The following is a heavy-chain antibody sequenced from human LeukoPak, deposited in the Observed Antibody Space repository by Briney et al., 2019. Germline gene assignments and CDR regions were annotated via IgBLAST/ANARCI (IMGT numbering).Heavy chain of an antibody. D-gene: IGHD3-16*01. Sequence: GGSLRLSCAASGFTFSNYAMSWVRQAPGKGLEWVSGISWSSGIIGYADSVKGRFTISRDNAKNSLYPQMDSLRAEDTALYYCEKKTGRPTDAITREETAFDIGAQGTMVTVS. CDR1: GFTFSNYA. V-gene: IGHV3-9*01. CDR2: ISWSSGII. CDR3: EKKTGRPTDAITREETAFDI. J-gene: IGHJ3*02.